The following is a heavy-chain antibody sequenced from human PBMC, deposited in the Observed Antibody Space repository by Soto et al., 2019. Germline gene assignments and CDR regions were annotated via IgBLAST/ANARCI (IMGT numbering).Heavy chain of an antibody. CDR2: INPSGGST. V-gene: IGHV1-46*01. CDR1: GYTFTSYY. CDR3: ARDPGYYDSSGSSDY. J-gene: IGHJ4*02. D-gene: IGHD3-22*01. Sequence: ASVKVSCKASGYTFTSYYMHWVRQAPGQGLEWMGIINPSGGSTSYAQKFQGRVTMTRDTSTSTVYMELSSLRSEDTAVYYCARDPGYYDSSGSSDYWGQGTLVTVSS.